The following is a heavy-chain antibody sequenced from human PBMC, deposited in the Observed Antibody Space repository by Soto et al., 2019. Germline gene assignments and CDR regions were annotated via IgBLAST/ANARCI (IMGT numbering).Heavy chain of an antibody. D-gene: IGHD2-2*01. CDR2: IYYSGST. V-gene: IGHV4-30-4*01. CDR3: AKEEDALPVSFDY. J-gene: IGHJ4*02. CDR1: GGSISSGDYY. Sequence: SETLSLTCTVSGGSISSGDYYWSWIRQPPGKGLEWIGYIYYSGSTYYNPSLKSRVTISVDTSKNQFSLKLSSVTAADTAVYYCAKEEDALPVSFDYWGQGTLVTVSS.